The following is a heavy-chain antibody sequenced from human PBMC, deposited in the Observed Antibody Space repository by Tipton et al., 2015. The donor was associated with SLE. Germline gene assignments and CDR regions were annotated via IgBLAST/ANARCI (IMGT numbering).Heavy chain of an antibody. CDR1: GFTFSRYG. CDR3: ASIVGSTNPSDF. V-gene: IGHV3-30*02. Sequence: SLRLSCAASGFTFSRYGMHWVRQAPGKSLEWVAFIQFDGNVKQYADSVKGRFTISRDNSKKMLSLQMNSLRADDTSIYYCASIVGSTNPSDFWGQGTLVTVSS. D-gene: IGHD1-26*01. J-gene: IGHJ4*02. CDR2: IQFDGNVK.